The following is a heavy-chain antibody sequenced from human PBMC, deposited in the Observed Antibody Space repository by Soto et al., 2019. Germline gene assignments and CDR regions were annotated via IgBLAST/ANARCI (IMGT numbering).Heavy chain of an antibody. CDR2: IIPIFGTA. V-gene: IGHV1-69*01. Sequence: QVQLVQSVAEVKKPGSSVKVSCTASGGTFSSYAISWVRQAPGQGLEWMGGIIPIFGTANYAQKFQGRVTITADESTSTAYMELSSLRSEDTAVYYCARDIAAADGYGMDVWGQGTTVTVSS. CDR3: ARDIAAADGYGMDV. J-gene: IGHJ6*02. CDR1: GGTFSSYA. D-gene: IGHD6-13*01.